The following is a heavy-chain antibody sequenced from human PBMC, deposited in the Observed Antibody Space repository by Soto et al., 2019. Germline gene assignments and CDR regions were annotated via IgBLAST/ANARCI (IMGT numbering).Heavy chain of an antibody. Sequence: GASVKVSCKASGYTFTSYGISWVRQAPGQGLEWMGWISAYNGNTNYAQKLQGRVTMTTDTSTSTAYMELRSLRSDDTAVYFCARYVRFLEWLSPRYSLSGTVNYYMDVWGKGTTVTVSS. CDR1: GYTFTSYG. J-gene: IGHJ6*03. D-gene: IGHD3-3*01. V-gene: IGHV1-18*01. CDR3: ARYVRFLEWLSPRYSLSGTVNYYMDV. CDR2: ISAYNGNT.